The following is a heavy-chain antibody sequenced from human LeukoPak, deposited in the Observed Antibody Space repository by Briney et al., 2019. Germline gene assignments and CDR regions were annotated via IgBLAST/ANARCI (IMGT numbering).Heavy chain of an antibody. Sequence: SVKVSCKASGGTFSSYAINWVRQAPGQGLEWMGGIIPIFGTSNHAHKFQGRVTITADESTSTVYMELSSLRSDDTAIYYCAFEGYNYGYNWGQGTLVTVSS. V-gene: IGHV1-69*01. CDR1: GGTFSSYA. CDR3: AFEGYNYGYN. D-gene: IGHD5-18*01. J-gene: IGHJ4*02. CDR2: IIPIFGTS.